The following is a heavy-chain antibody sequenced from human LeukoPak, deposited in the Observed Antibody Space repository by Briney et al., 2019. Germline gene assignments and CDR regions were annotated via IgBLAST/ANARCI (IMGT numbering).Heavy chain of an antibody. CDR1: GFTVSSNH. CDR2: FYSGGDT. J-gene: IGHJ5*02. D-gene: IGHD4-23*01. Sequence: PGGSLRLSCAVSGFTVSSNHMSWVRQAPGKGLEWVSVFYSGGDTHYADSVKGRFTISRDNSKNTLYLQMNSLRAEDTAVYYCAKDNGRSPVVWFDPWGQGTLVTVSS. CDR3: AKDNGRSPVVWFDP. V-gene: IGHV3-53*01.